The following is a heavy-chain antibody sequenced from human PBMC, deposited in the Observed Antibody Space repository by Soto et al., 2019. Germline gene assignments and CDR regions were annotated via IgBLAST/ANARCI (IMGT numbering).Heavy chain of an antibody. Sequence: PGGSLRLSCSASGFTFSNYAMHWVRQAPGKGLEYVSAISSNGGNTYYADSVKGRFTISRDNSKNTLYLQMSSLRTEDTAVYYCARRGYGLYFDYWGQGTLVTVSS. CDR1: GFTFSNYA. CDR2: ISSNGGNT. V-gene: IGHV3-64D*06. J-gene: IGHJ4*02. D-gene: IGHD3-10*01. CDR3: ARRGYGLYFDY.